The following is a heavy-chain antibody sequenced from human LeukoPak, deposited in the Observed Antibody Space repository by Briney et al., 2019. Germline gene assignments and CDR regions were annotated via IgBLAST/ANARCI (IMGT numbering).Heavy chain of an antibody. Sequence: GRSLRLSCAASGFTFSSYAMHWVRQAPGKGLEWVAVISYDGSNKYYADSVKGRFTISRDNSKNTLCLQMNSLRAEDTAVYYCAREFGHPGGYSYQDYWGQGTLVTVSS. CDR2: ISYDGSNK. D-gene: IGHD5-18*01. CDR3: AREFGHPGGYSYQDY. CDR1: GFTFSSYA. V-gene: IGHV3-30*04. J-gene: IGHJ4*02.